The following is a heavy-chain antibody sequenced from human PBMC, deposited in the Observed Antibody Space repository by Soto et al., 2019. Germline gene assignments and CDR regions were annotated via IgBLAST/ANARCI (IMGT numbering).Heavy chain of an antibody. J-gene: IGHJ5*02. D-gene: IGHD4-4*01. V-gene: IGHV4-31*03. CDR3: ARAMTTVTNWFDP. CDR2: IYYSGST. Sequence: SETLSLTCTVSGGSISSGGYYWSWIRQHPGKGLEWIGYIYYSGSTYYNPSLKSRVTISVDTSKNQISLKLSSVTAADTAVYYCARAMTTVTNWFDPWGQGTLVTVSS. CDR1: GGSISSGGYY.